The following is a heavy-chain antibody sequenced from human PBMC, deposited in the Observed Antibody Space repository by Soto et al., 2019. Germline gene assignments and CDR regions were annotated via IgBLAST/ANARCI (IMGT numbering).Heavy chain of an antibody. CDR2: TYYRSKWYN. CDR1: GDNVSSNSAA. J-gene: IGHJ4*02. Sequence: SQTLSLTCAISGDNVSSNSAAWNWIRQSPSRGLEWLGRTYYRSKWYNDYSESVRSRISINPDTSKNQFSLQLNSVTPEDTAVYYCARDGVAGGYFDYRSQRTPVPVSA. V-gene: IGHV6-1*01. CDR3: ARDGVAGGYFDY. D-gene: IGHD2-15*01.